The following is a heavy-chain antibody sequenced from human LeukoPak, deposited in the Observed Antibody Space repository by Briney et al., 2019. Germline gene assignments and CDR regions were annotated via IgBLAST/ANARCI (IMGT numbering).Heavy chain of an antibody. CDR2: IYYSGNT. V-gene: IGHV4-39*01. Sequence: SETLSLTCTVSGGSISSNSHYWGWIRQPPGKGLEWIGSIYYSGNTYYNPSLKSPVTISVDTSKNQFSLKLTSVTAADTAVYYCARHVAVADMWHFDYWGQGTRVTVCS. J-gene: IGHJ4*02. D-gene: IGHD6-19*01. CDR3: ARHVAVADMWHFDY. CDR1: GGSISSNSHY.